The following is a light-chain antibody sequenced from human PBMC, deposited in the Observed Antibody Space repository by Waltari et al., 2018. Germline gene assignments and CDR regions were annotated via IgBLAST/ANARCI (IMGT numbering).Light chain of an antibody. J-gene: IGKJ4*01. CDR1: QGISSW. CDR3: QQANSFPLT. V-gene: IGKV1D-12*01. Sequence: DIQMTQSPSSVSASVGDRVTITCRASQGISSWLDWYQQKPGKAPKLLIYAASSLQIGVPSRFSGSGSGTYFTLTISSLQPEDFATYYCQQANSFPLTFGGGTKVEIK. CDR2: AAS.